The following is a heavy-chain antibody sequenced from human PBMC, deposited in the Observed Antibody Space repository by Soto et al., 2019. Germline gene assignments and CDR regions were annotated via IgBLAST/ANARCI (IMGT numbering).Heavy chain of an antibody. CDR2: FYSSGSI. J-gene: IGHJ5*02. V-gene: IGHV4-31*02. D-gene: IGHD6-19*01. CDR1: GYFIGAGGYY. CDR3: ARMYSSGSGWFHP. Sequence: QIELQESGPGLVKPSQTLSLTCFVSGYFIGAGGYYWSWIRHHPGKGLEWLGSFYSSGSIIYNPSLRSRVSISGDMSTNQFSMSLTSVTAADTARYYCARMYSSGSGWFHPWGQGTLVTVSS.